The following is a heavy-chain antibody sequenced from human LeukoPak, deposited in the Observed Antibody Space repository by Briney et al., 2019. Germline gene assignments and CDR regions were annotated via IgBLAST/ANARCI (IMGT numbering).Heavy chain of an antibody. Sequence: GGSLRLSCAASGFTVTSNHMNWVRQAPGKGLEWVSIIYTGRTTHYADSLKDRFTISRDDSINTLYLQMNSLRAEDTAVYYCARDSSSNYFDYWGQGTLVTVSS. CDR2: IYTGRTT. D-gene: IGHD6-6*01. J-gene: IGHJ4*02. CDR3: ARDSSSNYFDY. V-gene: IGHV3-66*01. CDR1: GFTVTSNH.